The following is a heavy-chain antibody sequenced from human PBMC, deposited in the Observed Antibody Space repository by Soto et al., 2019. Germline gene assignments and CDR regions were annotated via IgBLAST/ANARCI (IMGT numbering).Heavy chain of an antibody. Sequence: QVHLVQSGAEVKKPGASVKVSCQGSGYAFTTYGITWVRQAPGQGLEWMGWISAHNGNTNYAQKLQGRVTVTRDTSTSTAYMELRSRRYDDTAVSDCARGRDGDYWGQGAMVTVSS. CDR2: ISAHNGNT. D-gene: IGHD6-6*01. CDR1: GYAFTTYG. CDR3: ARGRDGDY. V-gene: IGHV1-18*01. J-gene: IGHJ4*02.